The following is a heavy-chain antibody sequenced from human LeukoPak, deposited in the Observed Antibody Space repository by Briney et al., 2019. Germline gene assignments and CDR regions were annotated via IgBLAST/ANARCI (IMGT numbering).Heavy chain of an antibody. V-gene: IGHV3-23*01. CDR2: ISGSGGNT. Sequence: GGSLRLSCAASGFIFSSSAMSWVRQAPGTGLEWVSAISGSGGNTYYADSVKGRFTISRDNSKNTLYLQMNSLRAEDTAVYYCAKAPTWAGFYEGDWYFDLWGRGTLVTVSS. J-gene: IGHJ2*01. CDR1: GFIFSSSA. CDR3: AKAPTWAGFYEGDWYFDL. D-gene: IGHD3/OR15-3a*01.